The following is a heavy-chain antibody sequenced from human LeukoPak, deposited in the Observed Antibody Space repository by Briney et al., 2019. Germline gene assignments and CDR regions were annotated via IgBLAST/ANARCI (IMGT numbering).Heavy chain of an antibody. V-gene: IGHV3-74*01. CDR2: INSDGSST. J-gene: IGHJ3*02. Sequence: GGSLRLSCAASGFTFSSYWMDSVRQAPGKGLVWASRINSDGSSTSYADSVKGRFTISRDNAKNTLYLQMNSLSAEDTAVYDCARPAGGTGTRAAAFDIWGQGTMVTASS. CDR1: GFTFSSYW. CDR3: ARPAGGTGTRAAAFDI. D-gene: IGHD1-7*01.